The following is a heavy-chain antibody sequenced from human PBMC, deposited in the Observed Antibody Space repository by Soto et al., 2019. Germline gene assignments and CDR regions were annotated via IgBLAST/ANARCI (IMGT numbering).Heavy chain of an antibody. CDR3: ARDDRVWGAFDI. J-gene: IGHJ3*02. V-gene: IGHV3-7*01. D-gene: IGHD7-27*01. CDR2: IKQDGSEK. CDR1: GFTFGNYW. Sequence: DVQLVESGGGLVQPGGSLRLSCAASGFTFGNYWMTWVRQAPGKGLEWVANIKQDGSEKFYVDSVKGRFTISRDNAKNSLYLQMNSLRAEDTALYYCARDDRVWGAFDIWGQGTMVTVSS.